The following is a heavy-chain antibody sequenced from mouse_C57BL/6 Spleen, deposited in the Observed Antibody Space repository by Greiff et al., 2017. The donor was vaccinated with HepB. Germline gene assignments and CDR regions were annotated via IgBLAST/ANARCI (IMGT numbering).Heavy chain of an antibody. J-gene: IGHJ4*01. D-gene: IGHD2-3*01. Sequence: VQLQQSGAELVKPGASVKLSCKASGYTFTSYWMQWVKQRPGQGLEWIGEIDPSDSYTNYNQKFKGKATLTVDTSSSTAYMQLSSLTSEDSAVYYCARPYDGYYVYAMDYWGQRTSVTVSS. CDR1: GYTFTSYW. V-gene: IGHV1-50*01. CDR2: IDPSDSYT. CDR3: ARPYDGYYVYAMDY.